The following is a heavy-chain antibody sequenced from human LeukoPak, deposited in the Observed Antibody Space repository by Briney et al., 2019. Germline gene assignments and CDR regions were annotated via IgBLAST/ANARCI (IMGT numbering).Heavy chain of an antibody. J-gene: IGHJ5*02. CDR2: ISYSAST. CDR1: GGSISSSSYY. CDR3: ARQRWLVHNWFDP. Sequence: SETLSLTCTVSGGSISSSSYYWGWIRHPPGKGLEWIGSISYSASTYYNPSLKSRVTISVDTSKNQFSLKLSSVTAADTALYYCARQRWLVHNWFDPWGQGTLVTVSS. V-gene: IGHV4-39*01. D-gene: IGHD6-19*01.